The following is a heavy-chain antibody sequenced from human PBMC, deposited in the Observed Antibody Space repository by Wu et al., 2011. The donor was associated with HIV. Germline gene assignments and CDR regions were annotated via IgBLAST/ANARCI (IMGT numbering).Heavy chain of an antibody. V-gene: IGHV1-69-2*01. CDR2: IDPEDGEA. CDR3: ATTSVVPSAIRSFHMDV. CDR1: GYSIFDYY. J-gene: IGHJ6*03. D-gene: IGHD2-2*01. Sequence: EVQLIRIRGEVKKPGATVTISCNVSGYSIFDYYVHWVQEAPGKGLEWMGLIDPEDGEAVYAEKFQGRLTISADTSADTVFMELFSLRSQDTGIYYCATTSVVPSAIRSFHMDVWGNGTTVTVSS.